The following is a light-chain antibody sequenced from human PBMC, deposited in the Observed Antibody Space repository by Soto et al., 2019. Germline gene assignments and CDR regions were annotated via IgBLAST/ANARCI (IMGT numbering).Light chain of an antibody. CDR3: QQYNSYSRT. CDR1: QSISSY. CDR2: AAS. Sequence: DIQMSQSPSSVSASVGDRVTIXXRASQSISSYLNWYQQKPGKAPKLXIYAASSLQSGVPSRFSGSGSGTQFTLTISSLQPDDFATYYCQQYNSYSRTFGQGTKVDI. J-gene: IGKJ1*01. V-gene: IGKV1-5*01.